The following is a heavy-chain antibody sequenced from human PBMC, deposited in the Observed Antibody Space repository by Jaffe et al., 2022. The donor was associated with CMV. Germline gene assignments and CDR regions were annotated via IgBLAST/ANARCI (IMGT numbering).Heavy chain of an antibody. CDR2: IKQDGSEK. D-gene: IGHD3-3*01. V-gene: IGHV3-7*01. Sequence: EVQLVESGGGLVQPGGSLRLSCAASGFTFSSYWMSWVRQAPGKGLEWVANIKQDGSEKYYVDSVKGRFTISRDNAKNSLYLQMNSLRAEDTAVYYCARDHSRYYDFWSGPDYWGQGTLVTVSS. CDR1: GFTFSSYW. J-gene: IGHJ4*02. CDR3: ARDHSRYYDFWSGPDY.